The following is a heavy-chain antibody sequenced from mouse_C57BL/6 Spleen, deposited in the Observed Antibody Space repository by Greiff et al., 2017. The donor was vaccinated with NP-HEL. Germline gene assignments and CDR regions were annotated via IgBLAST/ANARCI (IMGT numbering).Heavy chain of an antibody. CDR2: ISYSGST. V-gene: IGHV3-1*01. D-gene: IGHD1-1*01. CDR3: ARSYYPGYFDY. CDR1: GYSITSGYD. J-gene: IGHJ2*01. Sequence: VQLKESGPGMVKPSQSLSLTCTVTGYSITSGYDWHWIRHFPGNKLEWMGYISYSGSTNYNPSLKSRISITHDTSKNHFFLKLNSVTTEDTATYYCARSYYPGYFDYWGQGTTLTVSS.